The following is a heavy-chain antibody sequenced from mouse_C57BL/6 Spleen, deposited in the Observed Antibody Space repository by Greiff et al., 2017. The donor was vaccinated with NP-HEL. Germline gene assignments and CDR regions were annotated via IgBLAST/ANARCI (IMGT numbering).Heavy chain of an antibody. CDR3: ARSPTYYDYDGAMDC. V-gene: IGHV1-55*01. D-gene: IGHD2-4*01. Sequence: QVQLQQPGAELVKPGASVKMSCKASGYTFTSYWITWVKQRPGQGLEWIGDIYPGSGSTNYNEKFKSKATLTVDTSSSTAYMQLSSLTSEDSAVYYCARSPTYYDYDGAMDCWGQGTSVTVSS. J-gene: IGHJ4*01. CDR2: IYPGSGST. CDR1: GYTFTSYW.